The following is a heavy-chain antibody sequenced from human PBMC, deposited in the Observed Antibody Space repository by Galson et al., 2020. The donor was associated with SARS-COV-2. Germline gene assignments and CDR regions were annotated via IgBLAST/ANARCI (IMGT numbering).Heavy chain of an antibody. CDR3: ARDGI. J-gene: IGHJ4*02. D-gene: IGHD1-26*01. Sequence: GESLKISCAASEFSFSSNWMTWVRQAPGKGLEWVASMNRDGSERYYVDSVKGRFTIFRDTAENSLYLQMNSLRVKDTATYYCARDGIWGQGTLVTVSS. CDR2: MNRDGSER. V-gene: IGHV3-7*01. CDR1: EFSFSSNW.